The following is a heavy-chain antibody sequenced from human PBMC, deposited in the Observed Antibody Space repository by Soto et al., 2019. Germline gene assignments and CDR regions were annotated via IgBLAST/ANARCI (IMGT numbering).Heavy chain of an antibody. CDR1: GFIFSTYA. CDR3: AKGGPVLRYFDSLPPSYGMDV. J-gene: IGHJ6*02. CDR2: ISYDGSNK. Sequence: LRLSCAASGFIFSTYAMHWVRQAPGKGLGWVAVISYDGSNKYYADSVKGRFTISRDNSKNTLYLQMNSLRAEDTAVYYCAKGGPVLRYFDSLPPSYGMDVWGQGTTVTVSS. D-gene: IGHD3-9*01. V-gene: IGHV3-30*04.